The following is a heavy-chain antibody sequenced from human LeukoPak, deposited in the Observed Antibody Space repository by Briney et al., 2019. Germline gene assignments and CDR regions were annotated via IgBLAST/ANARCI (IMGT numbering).Heavy chain of an antibody. Sequence: ASVKVSCKASGYTFTSYYMRWVRQAPGQGLEWMGIINPSGGSTSYAQKFQGRVTMTRDTSTSTVYMELSSLRSEDTAVYYCARDSDPTQYYYDSSGYYYWGQGTLVTVSS. D-gene: IGHD3-22*01. CDR3: ARDSDPTQYYYDSSGYYY. CDR1: GYTFTSYY. CDR2: INPSGGST. V-gene: IGHV1-46*01. J-gene: IGHJ4*02.